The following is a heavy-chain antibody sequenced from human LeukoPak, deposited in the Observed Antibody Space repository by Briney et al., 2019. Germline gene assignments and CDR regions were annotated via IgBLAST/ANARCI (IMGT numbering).Heavy chain of an antibody. Sequence: SETLSLTCTVSGGSISSSSYYWGWIRQPPGKGLEWIGSIYYSGSTYYNPSLKSRVTMSVDTSKNQFSLKLSSVTAADTAVYYCRAVATTGDFDYWGQGTLVTVSS. D-gene: IGHD5-12*01. J-gene: IGHJ4*02. CDR3: RAVATTGDFDY. V-gene: IGHV4-39*07. CDR1: GGSISSSSYY. CDR2: IYYSGST.